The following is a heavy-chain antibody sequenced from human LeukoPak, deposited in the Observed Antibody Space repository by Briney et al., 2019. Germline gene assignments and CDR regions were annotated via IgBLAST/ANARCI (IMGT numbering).Heavy chain of an antibody. V-gene: IGHV4-59*01. CDR1: GGSISSYY. CDR2: IYYSGST. CDR3: ARWGSITTARFDY. D-gene: IGHD3-16*01. Sequence: SETLSLACTVSGGSISSYYWSWIRQPPGKGLEWIGYIYYSGSTNYNPSLKSRVTISVDTSKNQFSLELSSVTAADTAVYYCARWGSITTARFDYWGQGTLVTVSS. J-gene: IGHJ4*02.